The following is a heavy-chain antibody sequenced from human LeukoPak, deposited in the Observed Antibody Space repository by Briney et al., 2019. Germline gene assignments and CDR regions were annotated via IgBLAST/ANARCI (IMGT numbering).Heavy chain of an antibody. J-gene: IGHJ4*02. Sequence: PGGSLRLSCAASGFTFSRYAMSWARQAPGKGLEWVSAISGSDGSTYYADSVKGRFTISRDNSKNTLYLQMNSLRAEDTAVYYCAKLVAAADKSYYFDYWGQGTLVTVSS. D-gene: IGHD6-13*01. V-gene: IGHV3-23*01. CDR1: GFTFSRYA. CDR3: AKLVAAADKSYYFDY. CDR2: ISGSDGST.